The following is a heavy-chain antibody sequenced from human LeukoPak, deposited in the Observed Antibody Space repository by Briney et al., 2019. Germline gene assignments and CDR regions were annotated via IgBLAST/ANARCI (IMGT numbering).Heavy chain of an antibody. J-gene: IGHJ4*02. Sequence: GGSLRLSCAASGFTFSSYSMNWVRQAPGKGLEWASSISSSSSYIYYADSVKGRFTISRDNAKNSLYLQMNSLRAEDTAVYYCARDYSSGWYVIDYWGQGTLVTVSS. CDR1: GFTFSSYS. CDR3: ARDYSSGWYVIDY. V-gene: IGHV3-21*01. D-gene: IGHD6-19*01. CDR2: ISSSSSYI.